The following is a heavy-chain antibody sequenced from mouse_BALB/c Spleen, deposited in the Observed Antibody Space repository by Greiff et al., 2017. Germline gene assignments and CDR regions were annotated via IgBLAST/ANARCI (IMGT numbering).Heavy chain of an antibody. CDR1: GYSITSGYY. CDR3: ARDPSYYYGSSYENYYFDY. D-gene: IGHD1-1*01. Sequence: DVKLQESGPGLVKPSQSLSLTCSVTGYSITSGYYWNWIRQFPGNKLEWMGYISYDGSNNYNPSLKNRISITRDTSKNQFFLKLNSVTTEDTATYYCARDPSYYYGSSYENYYFDYWGQGTTLTVSS. V-gene: IGHV3-6*02. J-gene: IGHJ2*01. CDR2: ISYDGSN.